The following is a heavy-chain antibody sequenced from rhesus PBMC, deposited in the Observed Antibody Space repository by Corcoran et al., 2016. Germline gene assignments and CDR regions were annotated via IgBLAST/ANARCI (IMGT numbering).Heavy chain of an antibody. Sequence: QVQLQESGPGVVKPSETLSLTCAVSGGSISDSYRWSWIRQPPGQGLEWIGYIYGSSTSTNYNPSLKSRVTISKDTSKNQFSLKLSSVTAADTAVYYCARAVTGTPFYYGLDSWGQGVVVTVSS. CDR1: GGSISDSYR. CDR3: ARAVTGTPFYYGLDS. D-gene: IGHD1-7*02. J-gene: IGHJ6*01. CDR2: IYGSSTST. V-gene: IGHV4S10*01.